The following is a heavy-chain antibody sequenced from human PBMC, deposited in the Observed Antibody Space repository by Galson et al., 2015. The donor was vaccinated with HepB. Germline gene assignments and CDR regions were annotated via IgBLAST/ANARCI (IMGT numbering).Heavy chain of an antibody. CDR1: GYTFTSDD. CDR3: ARQARTPDGNNWFDP. V-gene: IGHV1-18*04. D-gene: IGHD6-13*01. CDR2: MKPYNGNT. J-gene: IGHJ5*02. Sequence: SVKVSCKASGYTFTSDDIVWVRQAPGQGLQWMGWMKPYNGNTNYAQNLQGRVTMTTDTSTSTAYMELRSLSSDDTAMYFCARQARTPDGNNWFDPWGQGTLVTVSS.